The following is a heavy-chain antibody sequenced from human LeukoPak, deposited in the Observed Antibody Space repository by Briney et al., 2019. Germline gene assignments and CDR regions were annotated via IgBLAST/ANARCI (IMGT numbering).Heavy chain of an antibody. CDR1: GGSISSSNW. CDR3: ARRGWLRPTPLDY. CDR2: IYHSGST. V-gene: IGHV4-4*02. D-gene: IGHD5-12*01. Sequence: SGTLSLTCAVSGGSISSSNWWSWVRPPPGKGLEWIGEIYHSGSTNYNPSLKSRVTISVDKSKNQFSLKLSSVTAADTAVYYCARRGWLRPTPLDYWGQGTLVTVSS. J-gene: IGHJ4*02.